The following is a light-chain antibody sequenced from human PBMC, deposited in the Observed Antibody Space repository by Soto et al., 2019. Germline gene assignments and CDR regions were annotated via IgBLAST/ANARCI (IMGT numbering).Light chain of an antibody. J-gene: IGKJ2*01. CDR3: QQSHGIPYT. CDR1: QTISTY. V-gene: IGKV1-39*01. CDR2: AAS. Sequence: DLQMTQSPPSLSASVGDRVTITCRASQTISTYLNWYQQKPGKAPKLLIYAASTLQIGVPSRFSGSGSGTDFTLTISSLQPEDFATYYCQQSHGIPYTFGQGTKVESK.